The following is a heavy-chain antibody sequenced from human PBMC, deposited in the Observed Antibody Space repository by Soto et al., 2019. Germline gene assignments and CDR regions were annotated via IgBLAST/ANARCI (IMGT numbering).Heavy chain of an antibody. J-gene: IGHJ6*02. Sequence: GGSLRLSCTASGFTFGDYAMSWVRQAPGKGLEWVGFIRSKAYGGTTEYAASVKGRFTISRDDSKSIAYLQMSSLKTEDTAVYYCTRDPGGPGGVYNYYYYGMDVWGQGTTVTVSS. CDR2: IRSKAYGGTT. D-gene: IGHD2-2*02. CDR3: TRDPGGPGGVYNYYYYGMDV. CDR1: GFTFGDYA. V-gene: IGHV3-49*04.